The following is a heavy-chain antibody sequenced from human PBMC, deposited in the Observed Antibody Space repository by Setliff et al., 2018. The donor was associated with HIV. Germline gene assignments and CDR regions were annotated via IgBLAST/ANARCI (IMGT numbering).Heavy chain of an antibody. J-gene: IGHJ3*02. D-gene: IGHD3-9*01. Sequence: SETLSLTCAVSRDSINGHWWSWIRQPPGKGLEWTGSIHYSGITHYNPSLKSRLTVSVDTSKNQVSLKLTSVTAADTAVYYCARYKCINFACVGFDIWGQGTVVTVSS. V-gene: IGHV4-59*11. CDR1: RDSINGHW. CDR2: IHYSGIT. CDR3: ARYKCINFACVGFDI.